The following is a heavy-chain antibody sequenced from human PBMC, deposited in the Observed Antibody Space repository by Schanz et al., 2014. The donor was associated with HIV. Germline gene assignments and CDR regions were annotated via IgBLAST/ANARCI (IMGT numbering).Heavy chain of an antibody. CDR1: GLTFSSSI. Sequence: QVQLVESGGGVVQPGRSLRLSCTASGLTFSSSIMHWVRQAPGKGLEWVAVIWHDGSKKYYADSVKGRFAISREDSKNTVHLQMDSLRPEDTAVYYCAREGESSGRAGLFDLWGQGAMVTVSS. J-gene: IGHJ3*01. CDR2: IWHDGSKK. D-gene: IGHD6-19*01. CDR3: AREGESSGRAGLFDL. V-gene: IGHV3-33*08.